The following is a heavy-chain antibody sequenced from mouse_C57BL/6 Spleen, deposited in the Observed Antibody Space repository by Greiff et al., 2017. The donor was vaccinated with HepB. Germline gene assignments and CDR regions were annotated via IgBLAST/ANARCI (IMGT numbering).Heavy chain of an antibody. CDR3: ARQGDGYLYYAMDY. V-gene: IGHV2-6-1*01. J-gene: IGHJ4*01. D-gene: IGHD2-3*01. Sequence: VMLVESGPGLVAPSQSLSITCTVSGFSLTSYGVHWVRQPPGKGLEWLVVIWSDGSTTYNSALKSRLSISKDNSKSQVFLKMNSLQTDDTAMYYCARQGDGYLYYAMDYWGQGTSVTVSS. CDR2: IWSDGST. CDR1: GFSLTSYG.